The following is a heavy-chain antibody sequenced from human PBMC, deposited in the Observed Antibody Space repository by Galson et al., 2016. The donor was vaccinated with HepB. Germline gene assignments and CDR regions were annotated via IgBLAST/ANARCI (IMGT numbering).Heavy chain of an antibody. D-gene: IGHD2-8*01. Sequence: TLSLTCTVSGDSISSDDYAWAWIRLPPGKGLEWIGHIYYTGHTYYSPSLRSRVTMSVDRSKNQFSLHLTSVVAADTAVYYRARGPRLLRAFGDLVSFFDYWGQGTLITVSS. CDR1: GDSISSDDYA. CDR2: IYYTGHT. V-gene: IGHV4-30-2*01. J-gene: IGHJ4*02. CDR3: ARGPRLLRAFGDLVSFFDY.